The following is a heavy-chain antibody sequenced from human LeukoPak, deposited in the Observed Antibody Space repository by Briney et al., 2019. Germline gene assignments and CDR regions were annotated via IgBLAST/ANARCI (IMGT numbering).Heavy chain of an antibody. D-gene: IGHD1-26*01. V-gene: IGHV1-24*01. Sequence: ASVKVSCKVSGNTLTELSFHWVRQAPGKGLEWMGGFDPGDGKIIYAQKFQGRVTMTEDRSTDTAYMDLISVRSDDTAVYYCETGGVWDLLNYWGQGTLVTVSS. CDR3: ETGGVWDLLNY. CDR2: FDPGDGKI. J-gene: IGHJ4*02. CDR1: GNTLTELS.